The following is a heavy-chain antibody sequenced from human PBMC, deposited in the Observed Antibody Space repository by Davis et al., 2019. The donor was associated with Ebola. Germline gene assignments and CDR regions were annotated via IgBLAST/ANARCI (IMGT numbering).Heavy chain of an antibody. Sequence: SVKVSCKASGGTFSSYAISWVRQAPGQGLEWMGGIIPIFGTANYAQKFQGRVTITADESTSTAYMELSSLRSEDTAVYYCARGSTSCYQCSSWFDPWGQGTLVTISS. CDR1: GGTFSSYA. CDR3: ARGSTSCYQCSSWFDP. V-gene: IGHV1-69*13. J-gene: IGHJ5*02. CDR2: IIPIFGTA. D-gene: IGHD2-2*01.